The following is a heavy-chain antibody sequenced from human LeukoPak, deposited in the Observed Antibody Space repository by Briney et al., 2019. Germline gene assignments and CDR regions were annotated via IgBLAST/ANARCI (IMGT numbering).Heavy chain of an antibody. J-gene: IGHJ1*01. CDR3: ARGQRLSHEYFQH. Sequence: PGGSLRLSCAASGFTFSSYAMHWVRQAPGKGLEWVAAISSDGGHKYYADSVKGRITISRDTSKNTVYLQMNSLRPEGTAVYYCARGQRLSHEYFQHWGQGTLVTVSS. CDR1: GFTFSSYA. V-gene: IGHV3-30-3*01. D-gene: IGHD6-25*01. CDR2: ISSDGGHK.